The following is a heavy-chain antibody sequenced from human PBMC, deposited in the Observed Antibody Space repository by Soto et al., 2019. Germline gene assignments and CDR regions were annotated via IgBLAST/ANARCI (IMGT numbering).Heavy chain of an antibody. Sequence: GASRRLSCAASGFTFSSYEMNWVRQAPGQGLEWVSYISDSGGTVYYADSVKGRFTVSRDNAQNSVYLQMNSLRTEDTAVYYCARDLLHYDFWSGYSAYFYYGMDVWGPGTTVTVSS. J-gene: IGHJ6*02. D-gene: IGHD3-3*01. CDR2: ISDSGGTV. CDR3: ARDLLHYDFWSGYSAYFYYGMDV. CDR1: GFTFSSYE. V-gene: IGHV3-48*03.